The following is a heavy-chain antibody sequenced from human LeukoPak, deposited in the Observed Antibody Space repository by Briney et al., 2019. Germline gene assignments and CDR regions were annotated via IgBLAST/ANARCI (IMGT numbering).Heavy chain of an antibody. Sequence: ASVKVSCKASGYTFTGYYMHWVRQAPGQGLEWMGWISAYNGNTNYAQKLQGRVTMTTDTSTSTAYMELRSLRSDDTAVYYCARFRRNSYYFDYWGQGTLVTVSS. CDR3: ARFRRNSYYFDY. D-gene: IGHD4-23*01. CDR1: GYTFTGYY. J-gene: IGHJ4*02. CDR2: ISAYNGNT. V-gene: IGHV1-18*04.